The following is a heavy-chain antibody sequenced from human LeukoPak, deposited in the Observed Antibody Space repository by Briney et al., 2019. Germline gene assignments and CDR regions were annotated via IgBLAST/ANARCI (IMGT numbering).Heavy chain of an antibody. D-gene: IGHD2-15*01. CDR1: GFTFSSYS. J-gene: IGHJ4*02. CDR3: ARGLRYCSGGSCN. CDR2: ISSSSSYI. Sequence: GGSLRLSCAASGFTFSSYSMNWVRQAPGKGLEWVSSISSSSSYIYHADSVKGRFTISRDNAKNSLYLQMNSLRAEDTAVYYCARGLRYCSGGSCNWGQGTLVTVSS. V-gene: IGHV3-21*01.